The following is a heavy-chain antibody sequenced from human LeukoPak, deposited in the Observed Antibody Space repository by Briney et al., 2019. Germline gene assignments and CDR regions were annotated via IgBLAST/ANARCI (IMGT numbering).Heavy chain of an antibody. V-gene: IGHV3-21*04. J-gene: IGHJ6*03. CDR3: AKNGDRGAYCSGGTCYPYYYHYMDV. Sequence: PGGSLRLSCAASGFTFSSYSMNWVRQAPGKGLEWVSSISSISSYIYYADAVKGRFTISRDNSKNTLYLQMNSLSAEDTAVYYCAKNGDRGAYCSGGTCYPYYYHYMDVWGKGTTVTISS. CDR2: ISSISSYI. D-gene: IGHD2-15*01. CDR1: GFTFSSYS.